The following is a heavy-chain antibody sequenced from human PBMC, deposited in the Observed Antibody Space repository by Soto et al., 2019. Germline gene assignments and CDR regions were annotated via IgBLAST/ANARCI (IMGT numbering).Heavy chain of an antibody. CDR2: IFSNDEK. CDR3: TRIEKGSATYT. J-gene: IGHJ5*02. CDR1: GFSLSNTRMG. Sequence: QVTLKESGPVLVKPTETLTLTCTVSGFSLSNTRMGVSWIRQPPGKALEWLAHIFSNDEKSYSTSLKSRLTISKDTTKSQVVLSMTNMDPVDTATYYCTRIEKGSATYTWGQGTLFTFSS. V-gene: IGHV2-26*01. D-gene: IGHD3-10*01.